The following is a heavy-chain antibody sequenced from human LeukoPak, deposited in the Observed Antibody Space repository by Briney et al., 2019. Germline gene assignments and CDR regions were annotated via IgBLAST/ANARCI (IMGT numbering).Heavy chain of an antibody. D-gene: IGHD2-2*01. V-gene: IGHV3-23*01. J-gene: IGHJ4*02. CDR3: AKRGQGSGCSSTSCYLYVDY. CDR1: GFTFSSYA. CDR2: ISGSGGST. Sequence: PGGSLRLSCAASGFTFSSYAMSWVRQAPGKGLEWVSAISGSGGSTYYADSVKGRFTISRDNSKNTLYLQMNSLRAEDTAVYYCAKRGQGSGCSSTSCYLYVDYWGQGTLVTVSS.